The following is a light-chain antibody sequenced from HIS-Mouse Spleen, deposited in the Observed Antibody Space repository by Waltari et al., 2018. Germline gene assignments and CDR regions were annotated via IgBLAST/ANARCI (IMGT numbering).Light chain of an antibody. J-gene: IGKJ2*01. CDR3: KQRSNWPPYT. V-gene: IGKV3-11*01. CDR2: DAS. Sequence: EIVLTQSPATLSLSPGERATLSCRASQRVSSYLAWYQQTPGQAPRLLIQDASNRATGIPARFSASGSAKDFTLTISSLGPEDFAVYYCKQRSNWPPYTFGQGTKLELK. CDR1: QRVSSY.